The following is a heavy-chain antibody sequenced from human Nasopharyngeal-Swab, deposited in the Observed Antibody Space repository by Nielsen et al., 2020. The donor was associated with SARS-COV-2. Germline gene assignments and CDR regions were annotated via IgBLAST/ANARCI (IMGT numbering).Heavy chain of an antibody. CDR1: DASISSSSHY. V-gene: IGHV4-39*02. J-gene: IGHJ3*02. D-gene: IGHD1-1*01. CDR3: ARSTTGVRDVFDI. CDR2: FHSSGTT. Sequence: SETLSLTCTVSDASISSSSHYWNWIRQPPGKGLEWVGNFHSSGTTSTNPSLKSRVSISGDSSKNHLSLTLTSLTAADTATYYCARSTTGVRDVFDIWGQGTVVLVSS.